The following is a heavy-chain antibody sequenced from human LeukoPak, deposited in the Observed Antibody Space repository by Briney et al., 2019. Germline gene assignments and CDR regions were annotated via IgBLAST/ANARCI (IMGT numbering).Heavy chain of an antibody. V-gene: IGHV3-64*01. J-gene: IGHJ6*02. Sequence: HTGGSLRLSCAASGFTFSSYAMHWVRQAPGKGLEYVSAISSNGGSTYYANSVKGRFTISRDNSKNTLYLQMGSLRAEDMAVYYCAREDYGMDVWGQGTTVTVSS. CDR3: AREDYGMDV. CDR1: GFTFSSYA. CDR2: ISSNGGST.